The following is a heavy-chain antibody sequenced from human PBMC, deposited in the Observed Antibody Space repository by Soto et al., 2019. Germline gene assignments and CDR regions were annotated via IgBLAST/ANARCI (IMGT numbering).Heavy chain of an antibody. V-gene: IGHV1-8*01. CDR2: MNPNSGNT. CDR1: GYTFTSYD. D-gene: IGHD6-19*01. Sequence: ASVKVSCKASGYTFTSYDINWVRQATGQGREWMGGMNPNSGNTGYAQKFQGRATMTTNTSISTAYMELSSLSSADTAVYYCSSSEAVDGTPFDYWGQGTLVTVSS. CDR3: SSSEAVDGTPFDY. J-gene: IGHJ4*02.